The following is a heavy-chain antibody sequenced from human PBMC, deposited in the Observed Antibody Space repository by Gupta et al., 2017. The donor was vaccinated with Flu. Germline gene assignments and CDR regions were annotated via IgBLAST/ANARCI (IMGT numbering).Heavy chain of an antibody. V-gene: IGHV3-23*01. D-gene: IGHD4-4*01. CDR2: VSYDGTYT. CDR3: AKDLQKLDPSNYFYGLDV. CDR1: GFTFRFYA. J-gene: IGHJ6*02. Sequence: EMQLFESGGALVPPGGSLRLSCTVSGFTFRFYALTWVRQTPGKGLEWVSSVSYDGTYTYYADSVKGRFTISRDNTNNTLWLDMTRLRGDDTAVYYCAKDLQKLDPSNYFYGLDVWGQGTTVTVSS.